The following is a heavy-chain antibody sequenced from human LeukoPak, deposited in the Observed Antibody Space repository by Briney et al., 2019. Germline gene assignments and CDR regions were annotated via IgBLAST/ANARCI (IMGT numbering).Heavy chain of an antibody. D-gene: IGHD2-2*01. CDR1: GYTFTSYY. CDR2: INPSGGST. Sequence: ASVKVSCKASGYTFTSYYMHWVRQAPGQGLEWMGIINPSGGSTSYAQKFQGRVTMTRDTSTSTVYMELSSLRSEDTAVYYCASRHPRYCSSTSCSLEPYYYYMDVWGKGTTVTVSS. J-gene: IGHJ6*03. V-gene: IGHV1-46*01. CDR3: ASRHPRYCSSTSCSLEPYYYYMDV.